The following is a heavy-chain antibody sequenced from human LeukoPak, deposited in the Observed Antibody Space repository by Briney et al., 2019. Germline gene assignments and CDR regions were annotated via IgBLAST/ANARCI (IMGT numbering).Heavy chain of an antibody. CDR2: IYYSGST. J-gene: IGHJ4*02. CDR1: GGSISSGDYY. D-gene: IGHD4-23*01. V-gene: IGHV4-30-4*01. Sequence: SQTLSLTCTVSGGSISSGDYYWRWRRQPPGRGEEWVGYIYYSGSTYYNPSLKSRVTISVDTSKNQFSLKLSSVTAADTAVYYCARERVGGYYGGPRIFDYWGQGTLVTVSS. CDR3: ARERVGGYYGGPRIFDY.